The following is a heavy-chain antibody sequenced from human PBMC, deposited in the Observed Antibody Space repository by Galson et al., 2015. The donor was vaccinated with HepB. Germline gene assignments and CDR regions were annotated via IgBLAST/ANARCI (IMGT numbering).Heavy chain of an antibody. D-gene: IGHD3-10*01. CDR1: GYTFTSYA. J-gene: IGHJ6*02. V-gene: IGHV1-3*01. CDR3: ARGEGGSGSVDYYYYGMDV. Sequence: SVKVSCKASGYTFTSYAMHWVRQAPGQRLEWMGWINAGNGNTKYSQKFQGRVTITRDTSASTAYMELSSLRSEDTAVYYCARGEGGSGSVDYYYYGMDVWGQGTTVTVSS. CDR2: INAGNGNT.